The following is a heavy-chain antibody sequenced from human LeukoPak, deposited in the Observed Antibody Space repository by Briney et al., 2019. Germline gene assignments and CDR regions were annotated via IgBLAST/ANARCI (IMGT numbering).Heavy chain of an antibody. CDR3: ARAPGAFDI. J-gene: IGHJ3*02. D-gene: IGHD1-14*01. CDR2: INPNSGGT. CDR1: GYTFTGYY. V-gene: IGHV1-2*02. Sequence: ASVKVSCKASGYTFTGYYMHWVRQAPGQGLEWMGWINPNSGGTNYAQKFQGRVTMTRDTSIITAYMELSRLRSDDTDVYYCARAPGAFDIWGQGTMVTVSS.